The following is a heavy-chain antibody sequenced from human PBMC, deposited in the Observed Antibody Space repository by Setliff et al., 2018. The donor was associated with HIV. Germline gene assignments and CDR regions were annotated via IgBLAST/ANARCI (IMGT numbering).Heavy chain of an antibody. D-gene: IGHD3-16*01. CDR2: INPKSGGT. CDR3: ARDGGGPGDYYYYYMDV. V-gene: IGHV1-2*02. CDR1: GYTFTDYY. Sequence: GASVKVSCKASGYTFTDYYMHWVRQAPGQGLEWMGWINPKSGGTNSALKFQGRVTMTRDTSISTAYMELSRLRSDDTAVCYCARDGGGPGDYYYYYMDVWAKRDHGHRLL. J-gene: IGHJ6*03.